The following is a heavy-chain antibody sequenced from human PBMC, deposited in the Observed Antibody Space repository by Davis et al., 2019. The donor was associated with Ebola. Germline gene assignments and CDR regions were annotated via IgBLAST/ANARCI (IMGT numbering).Heavy chain of an antibody. CDR3: ARAPWYYGSGSRYYFDY. V-gene: IGHV4-34*01. CDR1: GGSFSGYY. J-gene: IGHJ4*02. Sequence: SETLSLTCAVYGGSFSGYYWSWIRQPPGKGLEWIGEINHSGSTNYNPSPKSRVTISVDTSKNQFSLKLSSVTAADTAVYYCARAPWYYGSGSRYYFDYWGQGTLVTVSS. CDR2: INHSGST. D-gene: IGHD3-10*01.